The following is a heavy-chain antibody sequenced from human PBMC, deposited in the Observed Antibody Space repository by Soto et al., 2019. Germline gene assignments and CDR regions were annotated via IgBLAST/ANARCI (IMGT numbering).Heavy chain of an antibody. CDR1: GFTFSSYG. D-gene: IGHD3-22*01. Sequence: GGSLRLSCAASGFTFSSYGMHWVRQAPGKGLEWVSYISSSSTIYYADSVKGRFTISRDNAKNSLYLQMNGLRDEDTAVYYCARITYYYDRSGPTWGQGTLVTVSS. V-gene: IGHV3-48*02. CDR3: ARITYYYDRSGPT. J-gene: IGHJ4*02. CDR2: ISSSSTI.